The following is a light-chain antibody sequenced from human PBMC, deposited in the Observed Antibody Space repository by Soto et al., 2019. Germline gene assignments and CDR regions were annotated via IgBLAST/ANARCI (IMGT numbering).Light chain of an antibody. CDR1: QTINIW. Sequence: DIQMTQSPSTLSASVGDRVTITCRASQTINIWLAWYQQKPGKAPKLLIYDASSLESGVPSRFSGSGSGTEFTLTISGLQSDDFATYYCQQYDAFPYTFGQGTKLDIK. J-gene: IGKJ2*01. CDR3: QQYDAFPYT. V-gene: IGKV1-5*01. CDR2: DAS.